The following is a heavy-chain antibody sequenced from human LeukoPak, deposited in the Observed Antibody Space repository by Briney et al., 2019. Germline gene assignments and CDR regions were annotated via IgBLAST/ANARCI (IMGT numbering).Heavy chain of an antibody. CDR2: IYYSGST. Sequence: PSETLSLTCAVSGGSISSYYWSWIRQPPGKGLEWIGYIYYSGSTNYNPSLKSRVTISVDKSKNQFSLKLSSVTAADTAVYYCARVDYDILTGLDYWGQGTLVTVSS. V-gene: IGHV4-59*12. CDR3: ARVDYDILTGLDY. CDR1: GGSISSYY. D-gene: IGHD3-9*01. J-gene: IGHJ4*02.